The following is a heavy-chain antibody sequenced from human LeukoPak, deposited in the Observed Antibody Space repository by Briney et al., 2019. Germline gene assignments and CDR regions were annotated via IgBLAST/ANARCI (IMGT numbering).Heavy chain of an antibody. CDR3: ARGLKGYYYDSAVDY. J-gene: IGHJ4*02. D-gene: IGHD3-22*01. V-gene: IGHV4-31*11. CDR1: GGSISSGGYY. Sequence: KPSETLSLTCAVSGGSISSGGYYWSWIRQHPGKGLEWIGYIYYSGSTYYNPSLKSRVTISVDTSKNQFSLKLSSVTAADTAVYYCARGLKGYYYDSAVDYWGQGTLVTVSS. CDR2: IYYSGST.